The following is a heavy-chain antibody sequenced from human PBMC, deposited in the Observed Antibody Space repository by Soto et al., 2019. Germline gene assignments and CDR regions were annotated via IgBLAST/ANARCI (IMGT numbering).Heavy chain of an antibody. CDR3: ARGTHWGPDY. Sequence: EVQLVESGGSLVQPGGSLRLSCAASGFSFSSYWMHWVRQAPGKGLVWVSRINSDGSSTSYADSVKGRFTISRDNAKNTQYQHMISLRAEDRAVYYCARGTHWGPDYWGQGTLVTVSS. CDR1: GFSFSSYW. V-gene: IGHV3-74*01. J-gene: IGHJ4*02. CDR2: INSDGSST. D-gene: IGHD7-27*01.